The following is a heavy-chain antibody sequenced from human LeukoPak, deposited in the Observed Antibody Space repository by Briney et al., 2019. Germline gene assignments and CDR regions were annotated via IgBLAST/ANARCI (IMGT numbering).Heavy chain of an antibody. Sequence: PGGSLRLSCTASGFAFRSYGMTWVRQVPGKGLEWVSGISESGGGTFYADSVKGRFTISRDNSKNTLFLQMNSLRSEDTAVYYCAKVGIGWMAFENWGQGTQVTVPS. CDR2: ISESGGGT. J-gene: IGHJ4*02. CDR1: GFAFRSYG. D-gene: IGHD5-24*01. CDR3: AKVGIGWMAFEN. V-gene: IGHV3-23*01.